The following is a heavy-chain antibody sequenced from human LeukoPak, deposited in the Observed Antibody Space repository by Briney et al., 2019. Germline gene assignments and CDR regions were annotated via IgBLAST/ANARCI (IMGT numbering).Heavy chain of an antibody. CDR2: INSDGSST. Sequence: GGSLRLSCAASGFTFSSYGMHWVRQAPGKGLVWVSRINSDGSSTSYADSVKGRFTISRDNAKNTLYLQMNSLRAEDTAVYYCARIQGYSYGYYDGWGQGTLVTVSS. V-gene: IGHV3-74*01. D-gene: IGHD5-18*01. J-gene: IGHJ4*02. CDR1: GFTFSSYG. CDR3: ARIQGYSYGYYDG.